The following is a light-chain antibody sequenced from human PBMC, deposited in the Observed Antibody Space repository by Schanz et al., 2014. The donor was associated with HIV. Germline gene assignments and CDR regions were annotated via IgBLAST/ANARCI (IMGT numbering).Light chain of an antibody. CDR1: SSDIGGSNY. Sequence: QSALTQPPSASGSPGQSVTISCTGTSSDIGGSNYVSWYQQYPGKAPRVMIYEVTRRPSGVPDRFSGSKSGNTASLTISGLQAEDEAEYFCSSYTSSSIVVFGGGTKLTVL. V-gene: IGLV2-8*01. CDR3: SSYTSSSIVV. CDR2: EVT. J-gene: IGLJ2*01.